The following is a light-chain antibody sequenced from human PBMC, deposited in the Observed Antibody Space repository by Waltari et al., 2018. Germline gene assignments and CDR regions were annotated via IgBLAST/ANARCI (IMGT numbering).Light chain of an antibody. CDR3: QQYNNWPPWT. CDR1: QSVGSN. J-gene: IGKJ1*01. V-gene: IGKV3-15*01. Sequence: EIVMTQSPATLSVSPGERATLSCRASQSVGSNLAWYPQKPGQAPRLLIYGASTRATGIPARFSGSGSGTEFTLTISSLQSEDFAVYYCQQYNNWPPWTFGQGTKVEIK. CDR2: GAS.